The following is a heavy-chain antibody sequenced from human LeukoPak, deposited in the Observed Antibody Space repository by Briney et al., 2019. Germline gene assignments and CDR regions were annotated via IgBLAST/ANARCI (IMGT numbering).Heavy chain of an antibody. CDR1: GFTFNNYA. V-gene: IGHV3-23*01. Sequence: GGSLRLSCAASGFTFNNYAMSWVRQAPGKGLEWVSSLSGSGESTYYVDSVKGRFTVSRDNSKNTLYLQMNSLRAEETAVYYCARGRTIFGGGINCQYNMDVWGNGTTVTVSS. D-gene: IGHD3-3*02. CDR3: ARGRTIFGGGINCQYNMDV. CDR2: LSGSGEST. J-gene: IGHJ6*03.